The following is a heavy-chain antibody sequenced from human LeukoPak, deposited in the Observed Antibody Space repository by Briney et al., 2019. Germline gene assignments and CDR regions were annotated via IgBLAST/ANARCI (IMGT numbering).Heavy chain of an antibody. D-gene: IGHD4-17*01. Sequence: PGGSQRLSCAASGFTFNTYAMSWVRQAPGEGLEWVSGISTNGGSTYYADSVKGRFTISRDNSKDTLYLQMNSLRAEDTAVYYCAKVTVTTLTTTFWNYWGQGTLVTVSS. CDR1: GFTFNTYA. J-gene: IGHJ4*02. CDR2: ISTNGGST. V-gene: IGHV3-23*01. CDR3: AKVTVTTLTTTFWNY.